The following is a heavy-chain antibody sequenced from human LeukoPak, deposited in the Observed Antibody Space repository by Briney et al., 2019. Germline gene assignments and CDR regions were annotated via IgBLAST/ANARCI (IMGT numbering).Heavy chain of an antibody. J-gene: IGHJ4*02. Sequence: GGSLRLSCAASGFTFSSYAMSCVRQAPGEGLEWVSAISGSGGSTYYADSVKGRFTISRDNSKNTLYLQMNSLRAENTAVYYCAKVSQGNGDPTIDYWGQGTLVTVSS. CDR2: ISGSGGST. V-gene: IGHV3-23*01. D-gene: IGHD4-17*01. CDR1: GFTFSSYA. CDR3: AKVSQGNGDPTIDY.